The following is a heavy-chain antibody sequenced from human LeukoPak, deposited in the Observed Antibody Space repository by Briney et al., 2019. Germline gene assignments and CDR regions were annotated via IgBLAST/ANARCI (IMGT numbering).Heavy chain of an antibody. CDR3: ARSSGYPFFDY. CDR1: GFTFSDYS. CDR2: ITSTSDTI. V-gene: IGHV3-48*01. Sequence: GGSLRLSCEASGFTFSDYSMNWVRQAPGEGLEWLSYITSTSDTIYYADSVKGRFTSSGDNAKNSVYLQMNSLRAEDTAVYYCARSSGYPFFDYWGQGTLVTVSS. J-gene: IGHJ4*02. D-gene: IGHD3-22*01.